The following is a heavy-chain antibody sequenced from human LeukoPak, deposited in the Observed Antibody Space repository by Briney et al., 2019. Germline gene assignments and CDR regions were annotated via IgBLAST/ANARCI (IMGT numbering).Heavy chain of an antibody. J-gene: IGHJ3*02. CDR2: LAYDGTNQ. Sequence: GGSLRLSCVASGFDFNIYAMHWVRHSPGRGLEWVALLAYDGTNQYYADSVKGRFTISRDNSKNTLFLQMNSLRAEDTAVYYCAKGSVPVVAMNAFEIWGQGTMVTVSS. CDR1: GFDFNIYA. CDR3: AKGSVPVVAMNAFEI. D-gene: IGHD2-2*01. V-gene: IGHV3-30*04.